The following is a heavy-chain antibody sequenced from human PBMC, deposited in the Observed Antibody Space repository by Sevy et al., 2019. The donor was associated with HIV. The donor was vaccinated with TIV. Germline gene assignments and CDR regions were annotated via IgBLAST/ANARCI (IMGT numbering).Heavy chain of an antibody. Sequence: SETLSLTCTVSGGSISSYFWNWIRQPPGKGLEWIGYIYYSGSTYYNSSLKSRVTISVDTSKNQLSLKLISVTAADSAVYYCATMSSGSNYFDFWGHGTLVTVSS. CDR3: ATMSSGSNYFDF. CDR2: IYYSGST. J-gene: IGHJ4*01. CDR1: GGSISSYF. D-gene: IGHD3-10*01. V-gene: IGHV4-59*01.